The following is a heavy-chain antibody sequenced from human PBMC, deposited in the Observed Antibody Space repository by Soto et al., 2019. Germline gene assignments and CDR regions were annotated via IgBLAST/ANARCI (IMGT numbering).Heavy chain of an antibody. V-gene: IGHV3-23*01. CDR3: AKPETMILVEGCLY. CDR2: ISGSGGST. D-gene: IGHD3-22*01. J-gene: IGHJ4*02. Sequence: PGGSLRLSCAASGFTFSSYAMSWVRQAPGKGLEWVSAISGSGGSTYYADSVKGRFTISRDNSKNTLYLQMNSLRAEDTAVYYCAKPETMILVEGCLYWGKGTLVTVSS. CDR1: GFTFSSYA.